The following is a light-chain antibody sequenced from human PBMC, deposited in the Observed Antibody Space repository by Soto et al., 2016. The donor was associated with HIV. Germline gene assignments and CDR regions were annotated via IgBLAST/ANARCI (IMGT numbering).Light chain of an antibody. J-gene: IGKJ4*01. V-gene: IGKV2-30*02. Sequence: DVVLTQSPLSLPVTLGQPASISCRSSQSLVHSDGNTYLNWFHQRPGQSPRRLIYKISKRDSGVPDRFSGSGSGTDFTLTISSLQPEDFATYYCQQYNSYPLTFGGGTKVEIK. CDR3: QQYNSYPLT. CDR2: KIS. CDR1: QSLVHSDGNTY.